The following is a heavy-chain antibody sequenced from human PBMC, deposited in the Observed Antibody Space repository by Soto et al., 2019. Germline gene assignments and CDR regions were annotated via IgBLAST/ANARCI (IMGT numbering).Heavy chain of an antibody. CDR1: GGSFSGYY. J-gene: IGHJ3*01. D-gene: IGHD5-12*01. CDR2: INHSGST. CDR3: AKEGERTEGERGHTVYGLGAFDV. Sequence: PSETLSLTCAVYGGSFSGYYWTWIRQPPGTGLEWIGEINHSGSTNYNPSLKSRVTISVDTSKNQFSLKLTSVTAADTAVYYCAKEGERTEGERGHTVYGLGAFDVWGQGTMVTVSS. V-gene: IGHV4-34*01.